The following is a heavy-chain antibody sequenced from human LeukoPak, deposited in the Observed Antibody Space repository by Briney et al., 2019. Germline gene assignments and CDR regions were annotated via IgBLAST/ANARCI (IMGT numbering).Heavy chain of an antibody. D-gene: IGHD1-1*01. CDR1: RFIFSDYY. V-gene: IGHV3-11*01. Sequence: PGGSLRLSCAASRFIFSDYYMNWLRQAPGKGLEWVSSISSSGSAIFYADSVKGRFTISRDNAKSSLFLQMNSLRDEDTAVYYCARVRRQRLERIYFDSWGQGTLVTVSS. J-gene: IGHJ4*02. CDR2: ISSSGSAI. CDR3: ARVRRQRLERIYFDS.